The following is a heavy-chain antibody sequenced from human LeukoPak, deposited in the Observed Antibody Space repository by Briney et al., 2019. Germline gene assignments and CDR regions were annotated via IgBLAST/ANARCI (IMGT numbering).Heavy chain of an antibody. Sequence: PSETLSLTCTVSGGSISSYYWSWIRQPPGKGLEWIGYIYYSGSANYNPSLKSRVTISVDTSKNQFSLKLSSVTAADTAVYYCARTITTVARDWFDPWGQGTLVTVSS. CDR3: ARTITTVARDWFDP. J-gene: IGHJ5*02. CDR2: IYYSGSA. V-gene: IGHV4-59*12. CDR1: GGSISSYY. D-gene: IGHD6-19*01.